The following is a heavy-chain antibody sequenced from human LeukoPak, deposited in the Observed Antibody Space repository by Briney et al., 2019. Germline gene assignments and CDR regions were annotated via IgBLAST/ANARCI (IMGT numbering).Heavy chain of an antibody. D-gene: IGHD2-2*01. CDR3: AGPSGIVVVPAAIRKNYYYMDV. J-gene: IGHJ6*03. CDR2: IYTSGST. Sequence: SETRSLTCTVSGGSISSYYWSWIRQPAGKGLEWIGRIYTSGSTNYNPSLKSRVTMSVDTSKNQFSLKLSSVTAADTAVYYCAGPSGIVVVPAAIRKNYYYMDVWGKGTPVTVSS. CDR1: GGSISSYY. V-gene: IGHV4-4*07.